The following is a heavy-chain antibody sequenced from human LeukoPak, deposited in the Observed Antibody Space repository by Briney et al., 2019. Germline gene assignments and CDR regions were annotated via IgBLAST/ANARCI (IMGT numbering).Heavy chain of an antibody. CDR1: GGSISSSSYY. CDR3: ARNPSYCSSTSCSTTHFDY. D-gene: IGHD2-2*01. V-gene: IGHV4-39*07. J-gene: IGHJ4*02. CDR2: IYYSGST. Sequence: PSETLSLTCTVSGGSISSSSYYWGWIRQPPGKGLEWIGSIYYSGSTYYNPSLKSRVTISVDTSKNQFSLKLSSVTAADTAVYYCARNPSYCSSTSCSTTHFDYWGQGTLVTVSS.